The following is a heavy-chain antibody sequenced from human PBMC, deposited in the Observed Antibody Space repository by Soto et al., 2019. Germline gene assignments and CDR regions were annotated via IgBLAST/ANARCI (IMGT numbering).Heavy chain of an antibody. CDR3: AKDGSHNFDY. V-gene: IGHV3-30*18. J-gene: IGHJ4*02. Sequence: QVQLVESGGGVVQPGRSLRLSFAASGFTFSHYAMHWVRQAPGKGLEWVALLYYGGSNEYYADSVKGRFTISRDNSKNTLYLQMNSLRAEDTAVYYCAKDGSHNFDYWGQGTLVTVSS. CDR1: GFTFSHYA. CDR2: LYYGGSNE. D-gene: IGHD1-26*01.